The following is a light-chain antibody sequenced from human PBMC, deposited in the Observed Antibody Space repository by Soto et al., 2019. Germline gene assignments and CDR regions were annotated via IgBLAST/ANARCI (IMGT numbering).Light chain of an antibody. J-gene: IGKJ4*01. Sequence: ETLMTQSPATLSVSPGERATLSCRASQSVNNNLAWYQQKLGQAPRVLIYGASTRATGIPARFTGSGSGTEFILTITSLQSEDSAVYYCQHYNNYLLTFGGGTKVEIK. V-gene: IGKV3-15*01. CDR3: QHYNNYLLT. CDR2: GAS. CDR1: QSVNNN.